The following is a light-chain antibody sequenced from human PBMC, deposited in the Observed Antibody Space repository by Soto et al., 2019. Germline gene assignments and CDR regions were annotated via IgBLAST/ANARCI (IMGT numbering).Light chain of an antibody. V-gene: IGKV3-20*01. CDR1: QTVTSGY. Sequence: DIVLTQSPDTLSVSPGDRATLSCRASQTVTSGYLAWYQQKTGQAPRLLIYGVSTGATGIPDRLSGSGSGTDLTLTIGRLEPEDFAVYFCQVYGSSSKTCGQGTKVDIK. CDR3: QVYGSSSKT. CDR2: GVS. J-gene: IGKJ1*01.